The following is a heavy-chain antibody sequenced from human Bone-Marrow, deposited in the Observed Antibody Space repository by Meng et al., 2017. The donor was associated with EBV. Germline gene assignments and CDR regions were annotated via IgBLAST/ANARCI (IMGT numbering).Heavy chain of an antibody. CDR2: MNPNSGNT. CDR1: GYSFTTYA. V-gene: IGHV1-8*01. J-gene: IGHJ5*02. Sequence: QGVLVECGGEVKESGASVKGSCKATGYSFTTYAINWVGQATVQGLEWMGWMNPNSGNTGYAQKFQGRVTMTRNTSLSIAYMELSSLRSEDTAVYYCVRGAWFDPWGQGTLVTVSS. CDR3: VRGAWFDP.